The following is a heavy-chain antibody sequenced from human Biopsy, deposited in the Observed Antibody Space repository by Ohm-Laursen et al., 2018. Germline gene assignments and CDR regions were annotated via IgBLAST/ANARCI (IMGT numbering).Heavy chain of an antibody. D-gene: IGHD3-9*01. CDR2: NIPILGTG. CDR1: GGTFSNYG. J-gene: IGHJ1*01. V-gene: IGHV1-69*06. Sequence: SVKVSCKPPGGTFSNYGVNWVRQAPGQGLEWLGGNIPILGTGNYAQKFQDRVTVAAYTSTSTATMELRSLRSDDTAVYYCATKLTGYFHHWGQGTLVIVPS. CDR3: ATKLTGYFHH.